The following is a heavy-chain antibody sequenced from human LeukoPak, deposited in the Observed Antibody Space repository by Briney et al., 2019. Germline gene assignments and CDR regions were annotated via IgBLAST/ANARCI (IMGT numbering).Heavy chain of an antibody. CDR2: IYSGGST. CDR1: GFTVSSNY. V-gene: IGHV3-53*01. J-gene: IGHJ4*02. CDR3: ASIKVAVAGSGA. Sequence: GGSLRLSCAASGFTVSSNYMSWVRQAPGKGLEWVSVIYSGGSTYYADSVKGRFTISRDNSKNTLYLQMNSLRAEDAAVYYCASIKVAVAGSGAWGQGTLVTVSS. D-gene: IGHD6-19*01.